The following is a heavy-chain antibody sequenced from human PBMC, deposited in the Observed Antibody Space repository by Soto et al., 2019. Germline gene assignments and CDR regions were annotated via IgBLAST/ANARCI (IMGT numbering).Heavy chain of an antibody. J-gene: IGHJ4*02. D-gene: IGHD3-22*01. Sequence: QVQLVQSGAEVKKPGSSVKVSCKASGGTFSSYAISWVRQAPGQGLEWMGGIIPIFGTANYAQKFQGRVTITADESTSTAYMELSSLRSEDRAVYYCGTSAYYYDSSGYYSITHWGQGTLVTVSS. CDR2: IIPIFGTA. V-gene: IGHV1-69*01. CDR1: GGTFSSYA. CDR3: GTSAYYYDSSGYYSITH.